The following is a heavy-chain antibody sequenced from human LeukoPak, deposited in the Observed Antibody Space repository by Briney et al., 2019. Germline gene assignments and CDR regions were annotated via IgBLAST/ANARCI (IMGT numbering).Heavy chain of an antibody. CDR2: INHSGST. D-gene: IGHD6-13*01. J-gene: IGHJ6*03. V-gene: IGHV4-34*01. Sequence: PSETLSLTCAVYGGSFSGYYWSWIRQPPGKGLEWIGEINHSGSTNYNPSLKSRVTISVDTSKNQFSLKLSSVTAADTAVYYCARAGYSSSWYLYYYYYMDVWGKGTTVTVSS. CDR1: GGSFSGYY. CDR3: ARAGYSSSWYLYYYYYMDV.